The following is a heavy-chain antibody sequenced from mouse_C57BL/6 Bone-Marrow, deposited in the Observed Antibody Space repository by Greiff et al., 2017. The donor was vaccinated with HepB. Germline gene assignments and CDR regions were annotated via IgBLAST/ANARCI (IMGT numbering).Heavy chain of an antibody. D-gene: IGHD2-4*01. CDR2: INPSSGYT. CDR1: GYTFTSYT. Sequence: VQLQQSGAELARPGASVKMSCKASGYTFTSYTMHWVKQRPGQGLEWIGYINPSSGYTKYNQKFKDKATLTADKSSSTAYMQLSSLTSEDSAVYYCARCVMIRWYFDVWGTGTTVTVSS. V-gene: IGHV1-4*01. J-gene: IGHJ1*03. CDR3: ARCVMIRWYFDV.